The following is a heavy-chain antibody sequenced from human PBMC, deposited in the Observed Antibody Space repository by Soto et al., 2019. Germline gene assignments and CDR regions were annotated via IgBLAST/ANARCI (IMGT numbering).Heavy chain of an antibody. CDR3: ARGKNSSGWSLSYGMDV. J-gene: IGHJ6*02. D-gene: IGHD6-19*01. CDR2: INHSGST. CDR1: GGSFSGYY. V-gene: IGHV4-34*01. Sequence: SETLSLTCAVYGGSFSGYYWSWIRQPPGKGLEWIGEINHSGSTNYNPSLKSRVTISVDTSKNQFSLKLSSVTAADTAVYYCARGKNSSGWSLSYGMDVWGQGTTVTV.